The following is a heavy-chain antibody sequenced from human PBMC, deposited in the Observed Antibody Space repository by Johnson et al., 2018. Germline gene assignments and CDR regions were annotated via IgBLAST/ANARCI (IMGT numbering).Heavy chain of an antibody. CDR2: IRSKGNGGPT. CDR3: SRVGGAAEPYYYYMDV. V-gene: IGHV3-49*03. D-gene: IGHD4/OR15-4a*01. J-gene: IGHJ6*03. Sequence: VQLQESGGGLVQPGRSLRLSCTASGFNFIHYAMNWFRLAPGKGLECVGFIRSKGNGGPTDYAASVNGRFTLSRDDSNSIVFLPLNNLEVEDTAVYYCSRVGGAAEPYYYYMDVWGKGTTVTVSS. CDR1: GFNFIHYA.